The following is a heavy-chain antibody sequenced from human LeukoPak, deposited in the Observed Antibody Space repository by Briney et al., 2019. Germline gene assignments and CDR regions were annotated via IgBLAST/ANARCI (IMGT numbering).Heavy chain of an antibody. D-gene: IGHD1-26*01. V-gene: IGHV3-15*01. CDR1: GFTFNTYG. CDR3: TTGPVVGAKGLIDY. Sequence: GGSLRLSCAASGFTFNTYGMSWVRQAPGKGLEWVGRIKSKTDGGTTDYAAPVKGRFTISRDDSKNTLYLQMNSLKTEDTAVYYCTTGPVVGAKGLIDYWGQGTLVTVSS. CDR2: IKSKTDGGTT. J-gene: IGHJ4*02.